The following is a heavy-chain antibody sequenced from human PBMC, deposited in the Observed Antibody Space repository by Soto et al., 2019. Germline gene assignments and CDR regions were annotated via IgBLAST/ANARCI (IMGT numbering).Heavy chain of an antibody. D-gene: IGHD2-2*01. CDR3: ARSISCYWTIDD. V-gene: IGHV3-21*01. CDR1: GFTFSTHS. CDR2: ITSNSNYI. Sequence: GGSLRLSCAASGFTFSTHSMNWVRQAPGKGLEWVSSITSNSNYIYYADPVKGRFTISRDNAKNSLYLQLNSLRADDTAAYYCARSISCYWTIDDWGQGTLVTVSS. J-gene: IGHJ4*02.